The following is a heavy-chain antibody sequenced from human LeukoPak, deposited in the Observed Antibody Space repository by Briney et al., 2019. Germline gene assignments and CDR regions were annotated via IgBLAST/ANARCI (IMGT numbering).Heavy chain of an antibody. CDR1: GFTFSSSW. CDR2: IKTDGSTT. Sequence: GGSLRLSCAVSGFTFSSSWMHWVRQAPGKGLVWVSHIKTDGSTTAYADSVKGRFTISRDNAKNTLYLQMNSLRAEDTGVYYCVRDNPRQQGFAYWGQGTLVTVSS. V-gene: IGHV3-74*01. D-gene: IGHD6-13*01. CDR3: VRDNPRQQGFAY. J-gene: IGHJ4*02.